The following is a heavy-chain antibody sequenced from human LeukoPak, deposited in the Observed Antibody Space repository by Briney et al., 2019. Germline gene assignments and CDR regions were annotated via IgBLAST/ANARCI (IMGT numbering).Heavy chain of an antibody. V-gene: IGHV3-23*01. CDR3: AKSFWDVSSGCYGHY. Sequence: GGSLRLSCAASGFTFSSYAMSWVRQAPGKGLEWVSAISGSGGSTYHADSVRGRFTISRDNSKNTLYLQMNSLRAEDTAVYYCAKSFWDVSSGCYGHYWGQGTLVTVSS. J-gene: IGHJ4*02. D-gene: IGHD6-19*01. CDR2: ISGSGGST. CDR1: GFTFSSYA.